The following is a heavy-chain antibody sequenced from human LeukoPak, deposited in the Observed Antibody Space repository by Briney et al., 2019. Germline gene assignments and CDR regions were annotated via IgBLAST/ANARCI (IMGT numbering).Heavy chain of an antibody. V-gene: IGHV3-30*18. CDR1: GFAFSSFG. J-gene: IGHJ4*02. CDR2: ISYDGRNK. Sequence: GGSLRLSCVVSGFAFSSFGMHWVRQAPGKGLEWVALISYDGRNKYYADSVKGRFTISRDNSKNTLYLQMNSLRSEDTAVYHCAKDSGSYRYYFDYWGQGTVVTVSS. CDR3: AKDSGSYRYYFDY. D-gene: IGHD1-26*01.